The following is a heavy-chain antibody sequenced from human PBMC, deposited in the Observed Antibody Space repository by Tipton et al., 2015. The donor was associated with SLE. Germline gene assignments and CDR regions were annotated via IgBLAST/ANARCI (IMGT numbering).Heavy chain of an antibody. V-gene: IGHV4-61*10. CDR1: GGSISSGSYY. Sequence: TLSLTCTVSGGSISSGSYYWSWIRQPAGKGLEWIGNIYYSGSTNYNPSLKSRVTISVDTSKNQFSLKLSSVTAADTAVYYCARDSTSHWGGYYYYYGMDVWGQGTTVTVSS. J-gene: IGHJ6*02. CDR3: ARDSTSHWGGYYYYYGMDV. CDR2: IYYSGST. D-gene: IGHD2-2*01.